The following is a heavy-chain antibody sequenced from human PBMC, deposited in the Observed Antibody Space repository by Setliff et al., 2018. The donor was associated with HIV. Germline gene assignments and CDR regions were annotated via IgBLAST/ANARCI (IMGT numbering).Heavy chain of an antibody. CDR1: GASISSGSFY. Sequence: SETMSRTCTVSGASISSGSFYGSWIRQPAGKGLEWTGHIYTSGSTNYNPSLQSRVTMSIDKSKNQFSLGLSSVTAADTAVYFCARTIKAHLAVLWFDPWGQGTLVTVSS. CDR2: IYTSGST. CDR3: ARTIKAHLAVLWFDP. J-gene: IGHJ5*02. D-gene: IGHD3-3*02. V-gene: IGHV4-61*09.